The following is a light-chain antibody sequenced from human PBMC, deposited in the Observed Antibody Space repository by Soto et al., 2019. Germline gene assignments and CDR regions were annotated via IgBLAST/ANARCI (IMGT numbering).Light chain of an antibody. Sequence: QSVLTQPPSASGTPGQRVTISCSGSSSNIGSNTVHWYQQLPGTAPKLLIYSNNQRPSGVPDRFSGSKSGTSASLAISGLQSEDEADYYCAAWDDSLNGDVVFGGGTKLTVL. V-gene: IGLV1-44*01. J-gene: IGLJ2*01. CDR1: SSNIGSNT. CDR2: SNN. CDR3: AAWDDSLNGDVV.